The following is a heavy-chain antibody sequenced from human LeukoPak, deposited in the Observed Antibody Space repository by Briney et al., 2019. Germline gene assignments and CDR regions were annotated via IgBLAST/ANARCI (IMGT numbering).Heavy chain of an antibody. Sequence: GGSLRLSCAASGFTFSSYGMHWVRQASGKGLEWVSGIAAAGDTYYQASVKGRFTISRENAKNSLYLQMNSLRAEDTAVYYCVRGGEPGFDYWGQGTLVTVSS. J-gene: IGHJ4*02. V-gene: IGHV3-13*01. CDR2: IAAAGDT. CDR1: GFTFSSYG. D-gene: IGHD3-16*01. CDR3: VRGGEPGFDY.